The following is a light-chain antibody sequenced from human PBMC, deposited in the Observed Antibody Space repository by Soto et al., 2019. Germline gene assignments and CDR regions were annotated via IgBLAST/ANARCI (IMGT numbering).Light chain of an antibody. Sequence: EVVLTQSPGTLSLSPGERATLSCRASQAVSSILLAWYQQKPGQAPRLLIYGASSRDTGIPGRFSGSGSGTDFTPAVSRLQPEDFAVYYCQQHETSPIFGGGTKVEIK. CDR2: GAS. CDR1: QAVSSIL. CDR3: QQHETSPI. J-gene: IGKJ4*01. V-gene: IGKV3-20*01.